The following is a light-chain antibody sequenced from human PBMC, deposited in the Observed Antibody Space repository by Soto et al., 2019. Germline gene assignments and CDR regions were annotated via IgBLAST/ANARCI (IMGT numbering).Light chain of an antibody. Sequence: DIQMTQSPSTLSGSVGDRVTITCRASQTISSWLAWYQQKPGKAPKLLIYKASTLKSGVPSRFSGSGSGTEFTLTINSLQPEDFATYYCQHYNSYSEAFGQGTKVDIK. V-gene: IGKV1-5*03. CDR1: QTISSW. CDR3: QHYNSYSEA. CDR2: KAS. J-gene: IGKJ1*01.